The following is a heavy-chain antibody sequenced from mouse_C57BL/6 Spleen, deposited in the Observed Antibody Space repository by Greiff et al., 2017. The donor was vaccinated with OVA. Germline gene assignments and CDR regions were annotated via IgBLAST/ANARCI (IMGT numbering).Heavy chain of an antibody. Sequence: VQLKQSGPGLVQPSQSLSITCTVSGFSLTSYGVHWVRQSPGKGLEWLGVIWRGGSTDYNAAFISRLSISKDNSKSQVFFKMNSLQADDTAIYYCARETAQATGYFDYWGQGTTLTVSS. CDR2: IWRGGST. J-gene: IGHJ2*01. D-gene: IGHD3-2*02. CDR1: GFSLTSYG. V-gene: IGHV2-2*01. CDR3: ARETAQATGYFDY.